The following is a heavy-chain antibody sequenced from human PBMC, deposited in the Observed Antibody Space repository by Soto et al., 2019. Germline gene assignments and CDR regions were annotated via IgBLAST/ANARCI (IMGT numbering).Heavy chain of an antibody. Sequence: SETLSLTCTVSGGSISSYYWSWIRQSPGKGLEWIGYIHYSGSTKSNPSLKSRVTISVDTSRNQVSLKLSSVTAADSAVYYCARDGNCGGDCYSAGYFDYWGQGTLVTVSS. CDR2: IHYSGST. CDR3: ARDGNCGGDCYSAGYFDY. V-gene: IGHV4-59*01. J-gene: IGHJ4*02. CDR1: GGSISSYY. D-gene: IGHD2-21*02.